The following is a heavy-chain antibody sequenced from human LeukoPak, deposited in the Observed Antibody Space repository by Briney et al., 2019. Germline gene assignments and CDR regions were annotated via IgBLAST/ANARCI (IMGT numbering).Heavy chain of an antibody. Sequence: GGSLRLSCAASGFTFSSYEMNWVRQAPGKGLEWVSYISSSGSTIYYADSVKGRFTISRDNAKNSLYLQMNSLRSDDTAVYYCARDRVNRGAERGILVLNWFDPWGQGTLVTVSS. D-gene: IGHD5-24*01. J-gene: IGHJ5*02. V-gene: IGHV3-48*03. CDR3: ARDRVNRGAERGILVLNWFDP. CDR2: ISSSGSTI. CDR1: GFTFSSYE.